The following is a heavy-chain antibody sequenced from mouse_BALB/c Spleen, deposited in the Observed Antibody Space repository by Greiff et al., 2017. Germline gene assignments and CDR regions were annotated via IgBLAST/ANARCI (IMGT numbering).Heavy chain of an antibody. Sequence: EVKLVESGPGLVKPSQSLSLTCTVTGYSITSDYAWNWIRQFPGNKLEWMGYISYSGSTSYNPSLKSRISITRDTSKNQFFLQLNSVTTEDTATYYCARSGFYSLDYWGQGTTLTVSS. D-gene: IGHD2-1*01. J-gene: IGHJ2*01. CDR3: ARSGFYSLDY. V-gene: IGHV3-2*02. CDR2: ISYSGST. CDR1: GYSITSDYA.